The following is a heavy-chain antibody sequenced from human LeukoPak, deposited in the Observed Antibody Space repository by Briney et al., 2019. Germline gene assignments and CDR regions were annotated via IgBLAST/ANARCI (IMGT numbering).Heavy chain of an antibody. Sequence: SETLSLTCSVSGGSISLSYYYWGWIRQPPGKALEWIGSIYYSGSTYYNPSLKSRVTISVDTSKNQFSLKLSSVTAADTAVYYCARHGAYYYGSGSSKGNINWFDPWGQGTLVTVSS. CDR1: GGSISLSYYY. D-gene: IGHD3-10*01. J-gene: IGHJ5*02. CDR3: ARHGAYYYGSGSSKGNINWFDP. CDR2: IYYSGST. V-gene: IGHV4-39*01.